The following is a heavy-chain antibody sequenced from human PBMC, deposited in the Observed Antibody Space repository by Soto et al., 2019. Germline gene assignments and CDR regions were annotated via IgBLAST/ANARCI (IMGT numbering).Heavy chain of an antibody. D-gene: IGHD6-6*01. CDR1: GGSFSGYY. CDR3: ARLRGRRWGSSSAGLFDY. J-gene: IGHJ4*02. CDR2: INHSGST. Sequence: QVQLQQWGAGLLKPSETLSLTCAVYGGSFSGYYWSWIRQPPGKGLEWIGEINHSGSTNYNPSLKSRVTISVDTSKNQFSLKLSSVTAEDTAVYYCARLRGRRWGSSSAGLFDYWGQGTLVTVSS. V-gene: IGHV4-34*01.